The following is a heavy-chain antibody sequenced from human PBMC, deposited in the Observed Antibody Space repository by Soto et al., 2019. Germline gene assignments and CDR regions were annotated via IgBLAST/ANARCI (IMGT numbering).Heavy chain of an antibody. D-gene: IGHD5-12*01. V-gene: IGHV4-4*02. CDR1: DDSISSSNW. J-gene: IGHJ5*02. CDR2: IFPSGST. CDR3: ARRATAELPSNWFDP. Sequence: QIQLQESGPGLVKPSGPLSLTCAVSDDSISSSNWWSWVRQPPGRRLEWIGEIFPSGSTNYNPSLMSRVTTSIDKSKNQFSLNLFSVTAAYTSFYYCARRATAELPSNWFDPWGQGTLVIVSS.